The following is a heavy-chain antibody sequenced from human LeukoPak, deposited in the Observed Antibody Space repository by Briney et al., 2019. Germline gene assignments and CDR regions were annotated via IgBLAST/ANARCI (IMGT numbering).Heavy chain of an antibody. J-gene: IGHJ2*01. V-gene: IGHV4-34*01. D-gene: IGHD2-15*01. CDR2: INHSGST. CDR3: ARGGRSLVAAQFDL. CDR1: GGSFSGYY. Sequence: SETLSLTCAVYGGSFSGYYWSWIRQPPGKGLEWIGEINHSGSTNYNPSLKSRVTISVDTSKNQFSLKLSSVTAADTAAYYCARGGRSLVAAQFDLWGRSTLVTVSS.